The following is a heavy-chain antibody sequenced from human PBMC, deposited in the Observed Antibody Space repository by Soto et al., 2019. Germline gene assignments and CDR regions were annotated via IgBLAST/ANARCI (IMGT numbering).Heavy chain of an antibody. D-gene: IGHD6-6*01. CDR2: IKQDGSEK. V-gene: IGHV3-7*01. CDR1: GFTFISYW. CDR3: ARVHISSSYLFTLYYFDY. Sequence: PGGSLRLSCAASGFTFISYWMSWVRQAPGKGLEWVANIKQDGSEKYYVDSVKGRFTISRDNAKNSLYLQMNSLRAEDTAVYYCARVHISSSYLFTLYYFDYWGQGTLVTVSS. J-gene: IGHJ4*02.